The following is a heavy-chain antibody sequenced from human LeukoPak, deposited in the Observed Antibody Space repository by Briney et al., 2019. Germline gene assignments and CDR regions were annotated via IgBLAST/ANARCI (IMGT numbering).Heavy chain of an antibody. CDR2: IIPIFGTA. CDR1: GYTFTSYY. Sequence: GASVKVSCKASGYTFTSYYMHWVRQAPGQGLEWMGGIIPIFGTANYAQKFQGRVTITTDESTSTAYMELSSLRSEDTAVYYCARAKSEYSSSTQLGYWGQGTLVTVSS. V-gene: IGHV1-69*05. D-gene: IGHD6-6*01. CDR3: ARAKSEYSSSTQLGY. J-gene: IGHJ4*02.